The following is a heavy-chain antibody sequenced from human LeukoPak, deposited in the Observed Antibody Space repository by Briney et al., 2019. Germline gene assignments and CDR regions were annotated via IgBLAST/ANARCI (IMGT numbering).Heavy chain of an antibody. CDR1: GCTFTSYG. CDR3: ARVLRVAPYYFDY. V-gene: IGHV1-18*01. J-gene: IGHJ4*02. CDR2: ISGYNGNT. Sequence: ASVKVSCKASGCTFTSYGISWVRQAPGQGLEWMGWISGYNGNTNYAQKVQGRVTMTTDTSTSTAYMELRSLRSDDTAVYCCARVLRVAPYYFDYWGQGTLVTVSS. D-gene: IGHD3-10*01.